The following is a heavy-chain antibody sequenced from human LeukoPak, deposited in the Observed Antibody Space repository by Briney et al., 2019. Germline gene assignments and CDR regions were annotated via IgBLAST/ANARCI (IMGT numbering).Heavy chain of an antibody. D-gene: IGHD6-13*01. Sequence: SSVTVSCMASGCTFSSYAISWVRQAPGQGLEWMGGILPIFGIATYAQKFQGRVTITADKSTSTAYMELSSLRSEDTAVYYCASSRRPGSTAQYYYYYYCMDVWGQGTTVTVSS. V-gene: IGHV1-69*10. CDR2: ILPIFGIA. CDR3: ASSRRPGSTAQYYYYYYCMDV. J-gene: IGHJ6*02. CDR1: GCTFSSYA.